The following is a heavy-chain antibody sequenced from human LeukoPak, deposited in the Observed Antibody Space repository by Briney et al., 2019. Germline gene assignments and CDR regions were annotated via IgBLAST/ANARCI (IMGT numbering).Heavy chain of an antibody. V-gene: IGHV3-53*01. J-gene: IGHJ6*03. CDR2: IYSGGST. D-gene: IGHD6-13*01. CDR3: ARAAAGTGFYYYYYMDV. CDR1: GFTVSSNY. Sequence: PGGSLRLSCAASGFTVSSNYMSWVRQAPGKGLEWVSVIYSGGSTYYADSVKGRFTISRDNSKNTLWLQMNSLRAEDTAVYYCARAAAGTGFYYYYYMDVWGKGTTVTVSS.